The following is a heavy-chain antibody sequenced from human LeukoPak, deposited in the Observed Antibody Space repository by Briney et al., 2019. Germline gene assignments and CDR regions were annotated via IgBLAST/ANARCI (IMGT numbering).Heavy chain of an antibody. Sequence: SETLSLTCTVSGGSISSYYWSWIRQPPGKGLEWIGYIHHSGSTNYNPSLKSRVTISVDTPKNQFSLKLNSVTAADTAVYYCAGGSSSLNWFDPWGQGTLVTVSS. V-gene: IGHV4-59*01. J-gene: IGHJ5*02. D-gene: IGHD6-6*01. CDR1: GGSISSYY. CDR2: IHHSGST. CDR3: AGGSSSLNWFDP.